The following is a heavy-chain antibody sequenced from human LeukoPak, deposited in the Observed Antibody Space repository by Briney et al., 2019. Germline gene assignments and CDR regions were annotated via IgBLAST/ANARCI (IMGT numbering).Heavy chain of an antibody. J-gene: IGHJ4*02. Sequence: GGSLRLSCAASGFTFNNYWLSWVRQAPGKGLEWVANIKTDGSETYYVDAVKGRFTISRDNAKNSLYLQMNSLRAEDTAVYYCARGGSSSWAKTDYWGQGTLVTVSS. V-gene: IGHV3-7*01. CDR2: IKTDGSET. CDR1: GFTFNNYW. D-gene: IGHD6-13*01. CDR3: ARGGSSSWAKTDY.